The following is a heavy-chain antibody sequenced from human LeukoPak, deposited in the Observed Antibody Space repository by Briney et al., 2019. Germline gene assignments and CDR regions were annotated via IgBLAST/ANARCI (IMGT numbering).Heavy chain of an antibody. CDR1: GFTFNIFG. Sequence: GGSLRLSCAASGFTFNIFGMHCVRQVPGNGLEWVAVLWADGNTAHYADSVKGRFTISRDSSENTLYLQMNSLRSEDTAVYYCVKESAADASFHFDYWRQGTLVTVSS. CDR3: VKESAADASFHFDY. D-gene: IGHD6-13*01. J-gene: IGHJ4*02. CDR2: LWADGNTA. V-gene: IGHV3-33*06.